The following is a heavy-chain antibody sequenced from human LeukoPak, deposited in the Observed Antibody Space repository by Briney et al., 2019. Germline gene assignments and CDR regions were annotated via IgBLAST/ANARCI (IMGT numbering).Heavy chain of an antibody. J-gene: IGHJ4*02. V-gene: IGHV1-18*01. Sequence: ASVKVSCKASAYTFSNYGFDWVRQAPGQGLEWMGWISAYNGNTKYAQKLQGRFAMSTDTSTSTAYMELSSLRSEDTAVYYCARGSLYCSGGSCYFGAYWGQGTLVTVSS. CDR2: ISAYNGNT. CDR1: AYTFSNYG. CDR3: ARGSLYCSGGSCYFGAY. D-gene: IGHD2-15*01.